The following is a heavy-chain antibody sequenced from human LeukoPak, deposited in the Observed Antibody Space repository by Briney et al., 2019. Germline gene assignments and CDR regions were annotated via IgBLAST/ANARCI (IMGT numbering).Heavy chain of an antibody. CDR2: IYHSGST. V-gene: IGHV4-30-2*01. D-gene: IGHD1-26*01. CDR1: GGSISSGGYY. Sequence: SQTLSLTCTVSGGSISSGGYYWSWIRQPPGKGLEWIGYIYHSGSTYYNPSLKSRVTISVDRSKNQFSLKLSSVTAADTAVYYCARRVGQGNFDYWGQGTLVTVSS. CDR3: ARRVGQGNFDY. J-gene: IGHJ4*02.